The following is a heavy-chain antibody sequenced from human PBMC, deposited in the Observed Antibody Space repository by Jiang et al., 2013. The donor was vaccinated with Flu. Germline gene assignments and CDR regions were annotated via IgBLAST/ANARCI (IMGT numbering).Heavy chain of an antibody. CDR3: ARVRSSWYYSGWFDP. Sequence: GAEVKKPGASVKVSCKASGYTFTSYAMHWVRQAPGQRLEWMGWINAGNGNTKYSQKFQGRVTITRDTSASTAYMELSSLRSEDTAVYYCARVRSSWYYSGWFDPWGQGTLVTVSS. CDR2: INAGNGNT. CDR1: GYTFTSYA. J-gene: IGHJ5*02. V-gene: IGHV1-3*01. D-gene: IGHD6-13*01.